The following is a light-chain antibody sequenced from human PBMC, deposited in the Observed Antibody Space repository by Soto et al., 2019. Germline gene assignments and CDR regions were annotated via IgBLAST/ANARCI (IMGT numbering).Light chain of an antibody. J-gene: IGKJ2*01. Sequence: EIQMTQSPSSLSASVGDRVTITCRASQSISSYLNWYQQKPGKAPKLLIYAASSLQSGVPSRCNGRGSGTDFTLTISSLQPEDFATYYSQQSYRTPYTFGQGTKLEIK. CDR2: AAS. CDR3: QQSYRTPYT. CDR1: QSISSY. V-gene: IGKV1-39*01.